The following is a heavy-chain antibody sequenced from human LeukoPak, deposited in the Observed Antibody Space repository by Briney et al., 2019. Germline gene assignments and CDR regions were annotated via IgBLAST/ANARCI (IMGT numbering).Heavy chain of an antibody. Sequence: SETLSLTCTVSGGSISSGSYYWSWIRQPAGKGLEWIGRINTSGSTNYNPSLKSRVTISVDTSKNQFSLKLSSVTAADTAVYYCARVPAANWFDPWGQGTLVSVSS. CDR2: INTSGST. CDR1: GGSISSGSYY. CDR3: ARVPAANWFDP. V-gene: IGHV4-61*02. J-gene: IGHJ5*02.